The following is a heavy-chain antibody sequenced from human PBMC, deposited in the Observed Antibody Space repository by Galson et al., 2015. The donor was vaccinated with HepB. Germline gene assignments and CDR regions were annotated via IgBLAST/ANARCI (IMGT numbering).Heavy chain of an antibody. J-gene: IGHJ4*02. V-gene: IGHV6-1*01. CDR3: ARGHYYDSTGTYYFDY. CDR1: GDSVSSNRAA. CDR2: TYYRSKWSS. Sequence: CAISGDSVSSNRAAWNWIRQSPSRGLEWLGRTYYRSKWSSDYAASVKSRITINADTSKNQFSLQLNSVTPEDTAVYYCARGHYYDSTGTYYFDYWGQGTLVTVSS. D-gene: IGHD3-22*01.